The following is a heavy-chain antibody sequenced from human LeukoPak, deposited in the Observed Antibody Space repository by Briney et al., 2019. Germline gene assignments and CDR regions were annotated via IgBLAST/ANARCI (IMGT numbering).Heavy chain of an antibody. CDR1: GFTFSSYG. J-gene: IGHJ4*02. Sequence: HPGRSLRLSCAASGFTFSSYGMHWVRQAPGKGLEWVAVISYDGSKKYYADSVKGRFTISRDNSKNTLYLQMNSLRAEDTAVYYCAKDRWELRAFFDYWGQGTLVTVSS. CDR3: AKDRWELRAFFDY. V-gene: IGHV3-30*18. CDR2: ISYDGSKK. D-gene: IGHD1-26*01.